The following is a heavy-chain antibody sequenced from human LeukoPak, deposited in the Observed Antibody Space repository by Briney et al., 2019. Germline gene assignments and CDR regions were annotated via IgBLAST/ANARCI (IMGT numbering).Heavy chain of an antibody. CDR1: GFTFSSYA. D-gene: IGHD6-13*01. CDR3: ARSTSGTFDY. J-gene: IGHJ4*02. Sequence: GGSLRLSCAASGFTFSSYAMSWVRQAPGKGLEWVSYITSDRRTISYADPAKGRFTISRDNDKRLPYLQMDSLRAGDTAIYYCARSTSGTFDYWGQGMLVTVSS. CDR2: ITSDRRTI. V-gene: IGHV3-48*01.